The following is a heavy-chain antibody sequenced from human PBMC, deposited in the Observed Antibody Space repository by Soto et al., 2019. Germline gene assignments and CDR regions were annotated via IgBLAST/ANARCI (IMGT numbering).Heavy chain of an antibody. D-gene: IGHD6-13*01. J-gene: IGHJ4*02. CDR2: ISSSSSYI. Sequence: GSLRLSCAASGFTFSSYSMNWVRQAPGKGLEWVSSISSSSSYIYYADSVKGRFTISRDNAKNSLYLQMNSLRAEDTAVYYCAREGSGIAAAASLFDYWGQGTLVTVSS. CDR3: AREGSGIAAAASLFDY. V-gene: IGHV3-21*01. CDR1: GFTFSSYS.